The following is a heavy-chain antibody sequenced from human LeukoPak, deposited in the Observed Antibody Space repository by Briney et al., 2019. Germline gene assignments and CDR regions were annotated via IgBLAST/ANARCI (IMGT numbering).Heavy chain of an antibody. D-gene: IGHD2-8*01. Sequence: SETLSLTCTVSGGSISSYYWSWIRQPPGKGLEWIGYIYYSGSTNYNPSLKSRVTISVDTSKNQFSLKLSSVTAADTAVYFCVRLTILIRSNYSYYMDVWGKGTTVTVSS. CDR3: VRLTILIRSNYSYYMDV. V-gene: IGHV4-59*12. CDR1: GGSISSYY. J-gene: IGHJ6*03. CDR2: IYYSGST.